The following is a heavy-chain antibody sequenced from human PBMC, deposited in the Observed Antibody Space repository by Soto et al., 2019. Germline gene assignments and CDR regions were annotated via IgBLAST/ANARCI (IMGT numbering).Heavy chain of an antibody. Sequence: ASVKVSCKASGYTFTIYYMHWVLQAPGQGLEWMGIINPSGGSTSYAQKFQGRVTMTRDTSTSTVYMELSSLRSEDTAVYYCARAASPSLSIYYFDYWGQGTLVTVSS. CDR2: INPSGGST. J-gene: IGHJ4*02. CDR1: GYTFTIYY. D-gene: IGHD2-2*01. CDR3: ARAASPSLSIYYFDY. V-gene: IGHV1-46*01.